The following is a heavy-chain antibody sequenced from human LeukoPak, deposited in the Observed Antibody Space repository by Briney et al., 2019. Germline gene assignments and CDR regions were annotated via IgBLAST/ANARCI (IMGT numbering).Heavy chain of an antibody. CDR3: ARYYDSSGYSFDY. J-gene: IGHJ4*02. D-gene: IGHD3-22*01. Sequence: SETLSLTCTVSGGSISSYYWSWIRRPPGKGLEWIGHIYYSGNTNYNPSLKSRVTISIDTSKNQFSLKLSSVTAADTAVYYCARYYDSSGYSFDYWGQGTLVTVSS. CDR1: GGSISSYY. CDR2: IYYSGNT. V-gene: IGHV4-59*01.